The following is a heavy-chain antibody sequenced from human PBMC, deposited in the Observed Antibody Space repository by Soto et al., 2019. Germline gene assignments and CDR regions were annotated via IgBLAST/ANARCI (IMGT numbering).Heavy chain of an antibody. CDR2: ISYGGST. V-gene: IGHV4-31*03. CDR1: GGSINSGGYC. D-gene: IGHD5-18*01. Sequence: QVQLQESGPGLVKPSQTLSLTCTVSGGSINSGGYCWGWTRQHPGKGLDWIGCISYGGSTSYNPSLKSRVTISVDTSKNQFSLKLTSVTAADTAVYYCSRGILVWGQGALITVSS. CDR3: SRGILV. J-gene: IGHJ4*02.